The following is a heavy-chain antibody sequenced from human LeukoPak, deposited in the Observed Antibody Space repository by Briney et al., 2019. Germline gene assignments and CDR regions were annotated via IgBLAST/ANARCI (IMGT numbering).Heavy chain of an antibody. Sequence: SETLSLTCAVYGGSFSGYYWSWIRQPPGKGLEWIGEINHSGSTNYNPSLKSRVTISVDTSKNQFSLKLSSVTAADTAVYYCARAAAGPFDYWGRGTLVTVSS. CDR2: INHSGST. CDR3: ARAAAGPFDY. V-gene: IGHV4-34*01. CDR1: GGSFSGYY. J-gene: IGHJ4*02. D-gene: IGHD6-13*01.